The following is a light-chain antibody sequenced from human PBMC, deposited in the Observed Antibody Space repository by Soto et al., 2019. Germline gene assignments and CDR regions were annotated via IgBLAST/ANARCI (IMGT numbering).Light chain of an antibody. Sequence: EIQLTQSPSFLSASVGDRVTITCRASQGIKSHLAWYQQKPGKAPKLLIYAASTLQSGVPSRFSGGGSGTEFTLTISSLQPEDFANYYCQRHDNYPLSFGGGTKVEIK. CDR2: AAS. J-gene: IGKJ4*01. CDR1: QGIKSH. V-gene: IGKV1-9*01. CDR3: QRHDNYPLS.